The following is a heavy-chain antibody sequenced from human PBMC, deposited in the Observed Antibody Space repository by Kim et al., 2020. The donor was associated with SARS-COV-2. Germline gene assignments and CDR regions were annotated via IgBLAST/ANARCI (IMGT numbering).Heavy chain of an antibody. D-gene: IGHD3-3*01. CDR3: ARGRITIFGVVTEFDY. J-gene: IGHJ4*02. V-gene: IGHV4-31*02. Sequence: SLKRRVTMSVDTSKNQFSLKLSSVTAADTAVYYCARGRITIFGVVTEFDYWGQGTLVTVSS.